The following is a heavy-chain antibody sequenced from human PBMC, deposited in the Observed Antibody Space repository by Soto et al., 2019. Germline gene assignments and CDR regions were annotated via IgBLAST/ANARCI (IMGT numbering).Heavy chain of an antibody. J-gene: IGHJ6*02. Sequence: QVQLVQSGAEVKKPGSSVKVSCKASGGTFSNYAITWVRQAPGQGLEWMGGIIPIFGTANYAQKFQGRVTITADESTSPAYMELSSLRSEDTAVYYCATRSNSVPLYYYGMDVWGQGTTVTVSS. D-gene: IGHD1-26*01. CDR3: ATRSNSVPLYYYGMDV. V-gene: IGHV1-69*12. CDR2: IIPIFGTA. CDR1: GGTFSNYA.